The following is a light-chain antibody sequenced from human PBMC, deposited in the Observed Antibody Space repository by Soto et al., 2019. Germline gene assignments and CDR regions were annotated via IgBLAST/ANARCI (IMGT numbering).Light chain of an antibody. V-gene: IGKV1-5*01. CDR3: QQYNNMWT. Sequence: QMSQSASARAASGRDRFTMTCRASQSISEWLAWYQQKPGRAPKLLIYHASRLGTGVPSRFSGSGSGTEFTLTITSLQPDDFGTYYCQQYNNMWTFGQGTKVDIK. CDR2: HAS. J-gene: IGKJ1*01. CDR1: QSISEW.